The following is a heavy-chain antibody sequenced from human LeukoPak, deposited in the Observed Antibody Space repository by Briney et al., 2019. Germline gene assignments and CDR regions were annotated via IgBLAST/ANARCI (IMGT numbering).Heavy chain of an antibody. CDR3: ARGRITMVRGVIRAYYFDY. Sequence: PSETLSLTCTVSGYSISSGYYWGWIRQPPGKGLEWIGSIYHSGSTYYNPSLKSRVTISVDTSKNQFSLKLSSVTAADTAVYYCARGRITMVRGVIRAYYFDYWGQGTLVTVSS. CDR2: IYHSGST. V-gene: IGHV4-38-2*02. J-gene: IGHJ4*02. D-gene: IGHD3-10*01. CDR1: GYSISSGYY.